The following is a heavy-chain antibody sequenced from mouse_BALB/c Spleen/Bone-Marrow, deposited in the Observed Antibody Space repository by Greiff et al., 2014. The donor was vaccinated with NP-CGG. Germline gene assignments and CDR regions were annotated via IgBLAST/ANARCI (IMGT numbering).Heavy chain of an antibody. CDR3: AYGTNYYAMDY. V-gene: IGHV1-18*01. D-gene: IGHD3-3*01. CDR1: GYTFTEYT. CDR2: INPNNGGT. J-gene: IGHJ4*01. Sequence: DVHLVESGPELVKPGASVKISCKTSGYTFTEYTMHWVKQSHGKSLEWIGGINPNNGGTSYNQKFKGKATLTVDKSSSTAYMELRSLTSEDSAIYYCAYGTNYYAMDYWGQGTSVTVSS.